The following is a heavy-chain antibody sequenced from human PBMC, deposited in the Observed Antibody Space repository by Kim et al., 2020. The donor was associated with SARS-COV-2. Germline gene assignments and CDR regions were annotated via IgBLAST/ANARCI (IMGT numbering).Heavy chain of an antibody. Sequence: SETLSLTCTVSGGSISSYYWSWIRQPPGKGLEWIGYIYYSGSTNYNPSLKSRVTISVYTSKNQFSLKLSSVTAADTAVYYCARLGEQLASIDPWGQGTLVTVSS. CDR3: ARLGEQLASIDP. CDR1: GGSISSYY. D-gene: IGHD6-13*01. J-gene: IGHJ5*02. CDR2: IYYSGST. V-gene: IGHV4-59*08.